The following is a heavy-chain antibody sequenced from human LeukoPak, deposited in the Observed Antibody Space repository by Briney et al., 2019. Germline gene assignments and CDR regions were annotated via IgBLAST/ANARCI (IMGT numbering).Heavy chain of an antibody. V-gene: IGHV4-39*07. CDR3: ARDPRRGDFDL. CDR2: IYYSGST. CDR1: GGSISSSSYY. Sequence: SETLSLTCTVSGGSISSSSYYWGWIRQPPGKGLEWIGNIYYSGSTYYNPSLKSRVIMSVDTSKNQFSLELSSVTAADTAVYYCARDPRRGDFDLWGRGTLVTVSS. J-gene: IGHJ2*01.